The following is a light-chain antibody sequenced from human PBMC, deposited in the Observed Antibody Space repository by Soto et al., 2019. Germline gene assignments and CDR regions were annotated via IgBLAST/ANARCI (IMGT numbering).Light chain of an antibody. V-gene: IGKV1-5*01. CDR1: QNIDSW. Sequence: DIQMAQSPSTLSASVGDRVTITCRASQNIDSWLAWYQHKPGKAAKVLIYDASSLETGVPSRFSGSGSGTEFSLTISSLLPDDFATYYLQQYHTSPLTFGQGTKVDIK. CDR3: QQYHTSPLT. CDR2: DAS. J-gene: IGKJ1*01.